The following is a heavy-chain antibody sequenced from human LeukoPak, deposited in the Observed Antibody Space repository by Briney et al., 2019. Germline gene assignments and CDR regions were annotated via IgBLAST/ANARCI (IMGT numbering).Heavy chain of an antibody. V-gene: IGHV4-34*01. CDR2: INHSGST. Sequence: PSETLSLTCAVYGGSFSGYYWSWIRQPPGKGLEWIGEINHSGSTNYNPSLKSRVTISVDTSNNQFSLKLSSVTAADTAVYYCARGGGIVVVPAAIRPYRYNWFDPWGQGTLVTVSS. CDR1: GGSFSGYY. D-gene: IGHD2-2*01. J-gene: IGHJ5*02. CDR3: ARGGGIVVVPAAIRPYRYNWFDP.